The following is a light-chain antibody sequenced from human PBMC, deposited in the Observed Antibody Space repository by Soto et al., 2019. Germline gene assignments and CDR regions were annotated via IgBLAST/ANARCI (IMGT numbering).Light chain of an antibody. Sequence: QSALTQPASVSGSPGQSITISCSGTPSDIGAYNYVSWYQHLPGKAPKVIIYDVTNRPSGVSSRFSGSKSVTTASLTISGLQAEDEANYYCGSYTISSTLMIFGGGTKVTVL. CDR1: PSDIGAYNY. V-gene: IGLV2-14*03. CDR2: DVT. CDR3: GSYTISSTLMI. J-gene: IGLJ2*01.